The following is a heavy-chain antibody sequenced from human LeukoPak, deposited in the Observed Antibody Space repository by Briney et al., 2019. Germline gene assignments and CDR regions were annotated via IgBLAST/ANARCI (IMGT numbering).Heavy chain of an antibody. Sequence: GGSLRLSCAASGFTFSSYSMNWVCQAPGKGLEWVSSISSSSSYIYYADSVKGRFTISRDNAKNSLYLQMNSLRAEDTAVYYCARGVVVPAAQAVADIKFYYYGMDVWGKGTTVTVSS. CDR3: ARGVVVPAAQAVADIKFYYYGMDV. V-gene: IGHV3-21*01. J-gene: IGHJ6*04. D-gene: IGHD2-2*01. CDR2: ISSSSSYI. CDR1: GFTFSSYS.